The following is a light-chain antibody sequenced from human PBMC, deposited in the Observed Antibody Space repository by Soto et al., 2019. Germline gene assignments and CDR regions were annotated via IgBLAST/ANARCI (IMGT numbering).Light chain of an antibody. CDR1: QSVSNDF. Sequence: EIVLTQSPGTPSLSLWERATLSCRASQSVSNDFLAWYQQKPGQAPRLLIHDISNRATGIPARFSGSGSGTDFTLTISSLEPEDFAVYYCQQGGNWPPSSTFGQGTRLEIK. CDR3: QQGGNWPPSST. CDR2: DIS. V-gene: IGKV3-11*01. J-gene: IGKJ5*01.